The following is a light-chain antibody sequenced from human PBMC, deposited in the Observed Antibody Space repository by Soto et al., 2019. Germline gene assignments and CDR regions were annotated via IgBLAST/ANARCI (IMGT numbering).Light chain of an antibody. CDR1: SSDVGAYNF. Sequence: QSALTQPGSVSGSPGQSITLSCTGTSSDVGAYNFVSWHQQHPGKAPKLMIYNVYDRPSGISYRFSGSKSGNTASLTISGLQGEDEADYYCSAYTVSRTYVFGTGTKVTVL. CDR2: NVY. J-gene: IGLJ1*01. V-gene: IGLV2-14*03. CDR3: SAYTVSRTYV.